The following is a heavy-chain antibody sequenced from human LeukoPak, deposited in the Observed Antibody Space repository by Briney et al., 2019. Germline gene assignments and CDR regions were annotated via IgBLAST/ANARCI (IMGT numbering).Heavy chain of an antibody. CDR2: IQHSVNS. J-gene: IGHJ4*02. V-gene: IGHV4-59*01. D-gene: IGHD5-24*01. CDR3: ARGRRWLQSPFDY. Sequence: SESLSLTCTVSGAAISSYFWSSIRQPPGKGLEWIGYIQHSVNSNYNSSLKSRITISVDTSQNHFSLKLSSVIAADTAVYYCARGRRWLQSPFDYWGQGTLVTVSS. CDR1: GAAISSYF.